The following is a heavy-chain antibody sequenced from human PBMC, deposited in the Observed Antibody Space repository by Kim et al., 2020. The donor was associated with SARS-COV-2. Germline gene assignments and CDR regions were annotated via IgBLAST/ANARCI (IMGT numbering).Heavy chain of an antibody. Sequence: DSVKGRFTISRDNSKNTLYLQMNSLRAEDTAVYYCAKTSRDGYNLHYFDYWGQGTLVTVSS. V-gene: IGHV3-23*01. J-gene: IGHJ4*02. D-gene: IGHD5-12*01. CDR3: AKTSRDGYNLHYFDY.